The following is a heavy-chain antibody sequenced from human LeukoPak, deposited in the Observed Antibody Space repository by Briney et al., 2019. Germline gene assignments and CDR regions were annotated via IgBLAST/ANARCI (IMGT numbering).Heavy chain of an antibody. CDR1: GFTFSSYG. J-gene: IGHJ4*02. CDR3: ARALGPQLAPFDY. Sequence: GRSLRLSCAASGFTFSSYGMHWVRQAPGKGLEWVAVIWYDGSNKYYADSVKGRFTISRDNSKNTLYLQMNSLRAEDTAVYFCARALGPQLAPFDYWGQGTLVTVSS. V-gene: IGHV3-33*01. D-gene: IGHD6-6*01. CDR2: IWYDGSNK.